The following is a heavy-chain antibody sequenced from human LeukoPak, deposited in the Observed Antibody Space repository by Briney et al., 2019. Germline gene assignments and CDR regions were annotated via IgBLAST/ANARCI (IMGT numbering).Heavy chain of an antibody. CDR3: ARVFSSSYYFDY. CDR2: ISSSSSYI. J-gene: IGHJ4*02. D-gene: IGHD6-6*01. Sequence: GGSLRLSCAASGFTFSSYSMNWVRQAPGKGLEWVSSISSSSSYIYYADSVKGRFTISRDNAKNSLYLQVNSLRAEDTAVYYCARVFSSSYYFDYWGQGTLVTVSS. CDR1: GFTFSSYS. V-gene: IGHV3-21*01.